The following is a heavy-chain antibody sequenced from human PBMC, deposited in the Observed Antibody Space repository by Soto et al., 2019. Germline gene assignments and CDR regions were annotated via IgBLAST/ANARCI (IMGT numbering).Heavy chain of an antibody. CDR1: EDIFNDYN. J-gene: IGHJ5*01. V-gene: IGHV1-69*09. CDR3: PGDIMRNWPGYGRNA. CDR2: VSPSLEIT. D-gene: IGHD5-12*01. Sequence: QVQLVQSGAEVKSPGSSVKLSCTASEDIFNDYNINWVRQAPGQGLEWLGGVSPSLEITNQDLEGRLQMSGALPRKQVSLEIGGLRPKNPAVNYGPGDIMRNWPGYGRNAWGPGTPESSPQ.